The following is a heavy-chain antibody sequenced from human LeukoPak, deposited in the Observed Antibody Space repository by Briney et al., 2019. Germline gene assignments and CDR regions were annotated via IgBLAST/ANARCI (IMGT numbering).Heavy chain of an antibody. CDR3: ATEGGGPPHAFDI. J-gene: IGHJ3*02. V-gene: IGHV1-24*01. CDR2: LDPEDGET. Sequence: ASVKVSSKVSGYTLTELSMHSGRQAPGKGVEWMGGLDPEDGETIYAQKFQGRVTLTEDTSTDTAYMEPSSLRSEDTAVYYCATEGGGPPHAFDIWGQGTMVTVSS. CDR1: GYTLTELS. D-gene: IGHD3-16*01.